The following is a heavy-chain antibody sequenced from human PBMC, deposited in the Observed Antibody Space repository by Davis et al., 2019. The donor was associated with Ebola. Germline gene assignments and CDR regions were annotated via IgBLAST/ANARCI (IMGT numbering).Heavy chain of an antibody. D-gene: IGHD3-3*01. V-gene: IGHV3-74*01. J-gene: IGHJ6*02. CDR2: INSDGSST. CDR1: GFTSSSYW. Sequence: HTGGSLRLSCAASGFTSSSYWMHWVRQAPGKGLVWVSRINSDGSSTSYADSVKGRFTISRDNAKNTLYLQMNSLRAEDTAVYYCARDREYYDFWSGYYYYYYYGMDVWGQGTTVTVSS. CDR3: ARDREYYDFWSGYYYYYYYGMDV.